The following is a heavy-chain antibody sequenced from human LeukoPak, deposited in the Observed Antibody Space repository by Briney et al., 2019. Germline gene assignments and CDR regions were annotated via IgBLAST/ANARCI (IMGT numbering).Heavy chain of an antibody. J-gene: IGHJ3*01. CDR1: GFTFDDYA. CDR3: TREGSGLVIHAFDV. D-gene: IGHD3/OR15-3a*01. V-gene: IGHV3-30*03. Sequence: GGSLRLSCAASGFTFDDYAMHWVRQAPGKGLEWVTFIQFDKSQIYYADSVKGRFTVSRDSAKNMVYLLMDSLKTEDTAKYFCTREGSGLVIHAFDVWGQGTMVTVSS. CDR2: IQFDKSQI.